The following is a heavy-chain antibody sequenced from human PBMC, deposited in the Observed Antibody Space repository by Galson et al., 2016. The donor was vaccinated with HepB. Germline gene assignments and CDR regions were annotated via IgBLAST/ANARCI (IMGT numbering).Heavy chain of an antibody. J-gene: IGHJ4*02. V-gene: IGHV4-59*01. Sequence: SETLSLTCTVSGVSLSSYYWSWIRQPPGKGLEWIGYIYYSGGSTNYNPSLKSRVTISVDTLKNQFSLKLSSVTAADTAVYLCARVRIAVAENSYFFDSWGQGTLVTVSS. CDR2: IYYSGGST. CDR3: ARVRIAVAENSYFFDS. D-gene: IGHD6-19*01. CDR1: GVSLSSYY.